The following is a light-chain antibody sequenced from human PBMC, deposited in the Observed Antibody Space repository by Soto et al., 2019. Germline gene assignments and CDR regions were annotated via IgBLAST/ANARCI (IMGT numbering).Light chain of an antibody. V-gene: IGKV3-11*01. CDR3: QQRGKWPST. CDR1: QSVEKY. Sequence: EVVLTQSPDTLSLSPGETATLSCRASQSVEKYVAWYQQKLGQAPRLLIYDTYTRATGVGARFTGSGSATDFSLTITSLEPEDFAVYFCQQRGKWPSTFVPGTKVDIK. CDR2: DTY. J-gene: IGKJ2*02.